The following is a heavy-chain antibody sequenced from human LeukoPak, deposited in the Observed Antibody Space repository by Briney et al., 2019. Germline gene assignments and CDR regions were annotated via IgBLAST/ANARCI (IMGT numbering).Heavy chain of an antibody. CDR1: GGSFRGYY. D-gene: IGHD2-15*01. Sequence: SETLSLTCAVSGGSFRGYYWSWIRQAPGKGLEWIGEINHSGSTNSNPSLKSRFTMSVDTSKNQFSLKLNSMTAADTAVYYCARAWGLKRFVVMGAATHYFDSWGQGTLVTVSS. CDR2: INHSGST. CDR3: ARAWGLKRFVVMGAATHYFDS. J-gene: IGHJ4*02. V-gene: IGHV4-34*01.